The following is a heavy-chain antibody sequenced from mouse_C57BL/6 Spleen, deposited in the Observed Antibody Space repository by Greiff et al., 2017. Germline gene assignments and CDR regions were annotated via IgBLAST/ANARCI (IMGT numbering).Heavy chain of an antibody. CDR2: IDPETGGT. J-gene: IGHJ2*01. V-gene: IGHV1-15*01. Sequence: QVQLQQSGAELVRPGASVTLSCKASGYTFTDYEMHWVKQTPVHGLEWIGAIDPETGGTAYNQKFKGKAILTADKSSSTAYMELRSLTSEDSAVYYWTRGTEGGGFDYWGQGTTLTVSS. CDR1: GYTFTDYE. CDR3: TRGTEGGGFDY. D-gene: IGHD3-1*01.